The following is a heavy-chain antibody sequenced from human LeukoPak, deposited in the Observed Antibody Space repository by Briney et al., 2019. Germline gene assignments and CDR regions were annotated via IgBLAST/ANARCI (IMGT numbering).Heavy chain of an antibody. Sequence: SETLSLTCTVSGASISSYYWSWIRQPPGKGLEWIGYIYYSGIPNYNPSLKSRVTISVDTSKNQFSLKLSSVTAADTAVYYCARASATYYYDSSGYDFDYWGQGTLVTVSS. V-gene: IGHV4-59*08. CDR1: GASISSYY. CDR2: IYYSGIP. CDR3: ARASATYYYDSSGYDFDY. J-gene: IGHJ4*02. D-gene: IGHD3-22*01.